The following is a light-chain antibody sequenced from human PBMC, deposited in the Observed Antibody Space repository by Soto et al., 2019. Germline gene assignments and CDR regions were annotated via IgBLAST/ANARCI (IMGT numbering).Light chain of an antibody. V-gene: IGLV4-69*01. J-gene: IGLJ2*01. Sequence: QSVLTQSPSASASLGASVKLTCTLSSGHSSYAIAWHQQQPEKGPRYLMKLNSDGSHNKGDGIPDRFSGSSSGAERYLTISSLQSEDEADYYSQTWGTDFSVVFGGGTKVTVL. CDR1: SGHSSYA. CDR2: LNSDGSH. CDR3: QTWGTDFSVV.